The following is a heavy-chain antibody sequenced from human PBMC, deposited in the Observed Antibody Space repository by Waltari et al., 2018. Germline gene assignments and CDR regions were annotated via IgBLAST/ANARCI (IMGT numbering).Heavy chain of an antibody. J-gene: IGHJ3*02. V-gene: IGHV4-39*01. D-gene: IGHD3-3*01. CDR2: IYYSGST. Sequence: QLQLQESGPGLVKPSETLSLTCTVSGGSISSSSYYWGWIRQPPGKGLEWIGSIYYSGSTYYNPSLKSRVTISVDTSKNQFSLKLSSVTAADTAVYYCARVCYDFWSGYNDAFDIWGQGTMVTVSS. CDR1: GGSISSSSYY. CDR3: ARVCYDFWSGYNDAFDI.